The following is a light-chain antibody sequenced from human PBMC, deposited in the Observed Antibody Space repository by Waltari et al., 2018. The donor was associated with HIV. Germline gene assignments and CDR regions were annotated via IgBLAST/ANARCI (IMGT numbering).Light chain of an antibody. CDR1: SSDVGSTKY. V-gene: IGLV2-14*03. CDR3: SSYTSSSTYV. J-gene: IGLJ1*01. CDR2: DVS. Sequence: QSALTQPASVSGSPGQSITISCTGTSSDVGSTKYVSCHQQYPGEAPKLIIHDVSDRPSGISNLFSGSKSGNMASLTISGLQTEDEADYYCSSYTSSSTYVFGTGTRVTVL.